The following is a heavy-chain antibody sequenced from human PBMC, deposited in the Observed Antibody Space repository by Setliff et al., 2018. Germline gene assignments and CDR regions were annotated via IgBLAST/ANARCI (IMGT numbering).Heavy chain of an antibody. CDR2: INNYNFNT. Sequence: ASVKVSCKASGYTFTNYGITWVRQAPGQGLEWMGWINNYNFNTNYAQKLQGRVTMTTDTSTSTAYMELRSLRSDDTAVYYCLRLVRYCTKIACQATSGDEVWGLGTLVTVSS. D-gene: IGHD2-8*01. CDR3: LRLVRYCTKIACQATSGDEV. J-gene: IGHJ4*02. V-gene: IGHV1-18*01. CDR1: GYTFTNYG.